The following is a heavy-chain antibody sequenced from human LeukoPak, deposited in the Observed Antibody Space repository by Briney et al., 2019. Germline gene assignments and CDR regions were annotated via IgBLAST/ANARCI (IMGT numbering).Heavy chain of an antibody. CDR1: GGSISSGSYY. J-gene: IGHJ5*02. D-gene: IGHD3-10*01. V-gene: IGHV4-61*02. CDR3: ARHQLMVRGNWFDP. Sequence: SETLSLTCTVSGGSISSGSYYWSWIRQPAGKGLEWTGRIYTSGSTNYNPSLKSRVTISVDTSKNQFSLKLSSVTAADTAVCYCARHQLMVRGNWFDPGAREPWSPSPQ. CDR2: IYTSGST.